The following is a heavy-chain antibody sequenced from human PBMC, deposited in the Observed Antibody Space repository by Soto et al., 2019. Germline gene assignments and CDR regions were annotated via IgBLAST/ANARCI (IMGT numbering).Heavy chain of an antibody. V-gene: IGHV3-30*18. J-gene: IGHJ4*02. Sequence: QVQLVESGGGVVQPGRSLRLSCAASGFTFSSYGMHWVRQAPGKGLEWVAVISYDGSNKYYADSVKGRFTISRDNSKNTLYLQMNSLGAEDTAVYYCAKDLGGGFDYWGQGTLVTVFS. CDR1: GFTFSSYG. CDR3: AKDLGGGFDY. CDR2: ISYDGSNK. D-gene: IGHD2-15*01.